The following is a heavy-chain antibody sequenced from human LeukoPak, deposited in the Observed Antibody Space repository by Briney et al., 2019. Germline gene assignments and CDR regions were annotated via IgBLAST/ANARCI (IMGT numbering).Heavy chain of an antibody. CDR3: ARDRYTDYFDD. CDR2: INYSGST. CDR1: GGSITNSYY. J-gene: IGHJ4*02. V-gene: IGHV4-59*01. Sequence: KPSETLSLTCSVSGGSITNSYYWSWIRQPPGKGLEWIGYINYSGSTSYNPSLKNRVTISRDTSNNKFSLNLKPVTAADTAVYYCARDRYTDYFDDWGLGVLVTVSS. D-gene: IGHD3-16*02.